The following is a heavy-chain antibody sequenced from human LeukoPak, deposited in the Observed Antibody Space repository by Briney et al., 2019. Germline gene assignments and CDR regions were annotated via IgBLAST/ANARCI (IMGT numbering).Heavy chain of an antibody. V-gene: IGHV1-46*01. Sequence: ASVKVSCKASGYTFTSYYMHWVRQAPGQGLEWMGIINPSGGSTSYAQKFQGRVTMTRDMSTSTVYMELSSLRSEDTAVYYCARSEGWGNWFDPWGQGTLVTVSS. CDR3: ARSEGWGNWFDP. D-gene: IGHD2-15*01. CDR2: INPSGGST. J-gene: IGHJ5*02. CDR1: GYTFTSYY.